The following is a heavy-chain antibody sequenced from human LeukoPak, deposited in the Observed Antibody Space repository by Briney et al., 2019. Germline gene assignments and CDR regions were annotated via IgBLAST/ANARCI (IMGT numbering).Heavy chain of an antibody. V-gene: IGHV4-39*07. J-gene: IGHJ5*02. Sequence: SETLSLTCTVSGGSLSSSSYYWGWIRQPPGKGLEWIGSIYYSGSTYYNPPLKSRVTISVDTSKNQFSLKLSSVTAADTAVYYCARAGIAVAGQDWFDPWGQGTLVTVSS. CDR3: ARAGIAVAGQDWFDP. CDR2: IYYSGST. D-gene: IGHD6-19*01. CDR1: GGSLSSSSYY.